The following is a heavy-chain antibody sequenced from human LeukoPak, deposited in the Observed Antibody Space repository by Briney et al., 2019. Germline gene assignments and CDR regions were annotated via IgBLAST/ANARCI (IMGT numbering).Heavy chain of an antibody. CDR1: GFTFSSYS. CDR3: ARFLYGGYDRYYFDY. D-gene: IGHD5-12*01. V-gene: IGHV3-21*01. CDR2: ISSSSSCI. Sequence: GGSLRLSCAASGFTFSSYSMNWVRQAPGKGLEWVSSISSSSSCIYYADSVKGRFTISRDNAKNSLYLQMNSLRAEDTAVYYCARFLYGGYDRYYFDYWGQGTLVTVSS. J-gene: IGHJ4*02.